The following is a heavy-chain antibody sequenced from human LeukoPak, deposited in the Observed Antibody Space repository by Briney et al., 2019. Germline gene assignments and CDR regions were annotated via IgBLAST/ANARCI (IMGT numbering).Heavy chain of an antibody. D-gene: IGHD3-16*02. CDR3: ARLYNHNRFDP. CDR1: GDSINSYY. J-gene: IGHJ5*02. Sequence: SSETLSLTCTVSGDSINSYYWSWIRQPPGRGLEWIGYIYYTGNTNYNPSLKSRVTISIDTSKNQFSLKLSSVTAADTAMYYCARLYNHNRFDPWGQGTLVTVSS. V-gene: IGHV4-59*01. CDR2: IYYTGNT.